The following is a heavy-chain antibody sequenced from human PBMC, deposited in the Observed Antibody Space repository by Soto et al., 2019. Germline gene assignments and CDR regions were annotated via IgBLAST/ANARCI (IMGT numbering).Heavy chain of an antibody. Sequence: PGGSLRLSCAASGFTFSSYGMHWIRQAPGKWLEWVAVISYDGSNKYYADSVKGRFTISRDNSKNTLYLQMNTLRAEDTAVYYCAVPCSSSSDYYYGMEVWGQGXTV. D-gene: IGHD6-6*01. CDR3: AVPCSSSSDYYYGMEV. CDR1: GFTFSSYG. J-gene: IGHJ6*02. CDR2: ISYDGSNK. V-gene: IGHV3-30*03.